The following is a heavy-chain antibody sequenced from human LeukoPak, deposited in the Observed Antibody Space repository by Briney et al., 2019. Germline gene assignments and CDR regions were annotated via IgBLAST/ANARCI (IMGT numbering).Heavy chain of an antibody. J-gene: IGHJ5*02. CDR2: IYYSGST. V-gene: IGHV4-39*01. D-gene: IGHD3-22*01. CDR1: GDSISSSTYY. CDR3: ARQSSGYYYGWFDP. Sequence: SETLSLTCTVSGDSISSSTYYWGWIRQPPGKGLEWIGSIYYSGSTHYNPSLKSRVTMSVDTVKNQFSLNLNSVTAADTAVYYCARQSSGYYYGWFDPWGQGTLVTVSS.